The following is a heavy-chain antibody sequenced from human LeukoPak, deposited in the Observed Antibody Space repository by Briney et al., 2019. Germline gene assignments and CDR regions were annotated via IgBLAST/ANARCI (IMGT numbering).Heavy chain of an antibody. V-gene: IGHV3-30*18. CDR2: ISYDGSNK. CDR1: GFTFSSYG. J-gene: IGHJ6*04. D-gene: IGHD4-17*01. Sequence: GGSLRLSCAASGFTFSSYGMHWVRQAPGKGLEWVAVISYDGSNKYYADSVKGRFTISRDNSKNTLYLQMNSLRAEDTAVYYCAKRPTVTTSDYYYGMDVWGNGTTVTVSS. CDR3: AKRPTVTTSDYYYGMDV.